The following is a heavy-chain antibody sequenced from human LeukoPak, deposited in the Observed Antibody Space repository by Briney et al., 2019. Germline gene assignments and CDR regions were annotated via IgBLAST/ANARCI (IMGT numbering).Heavy chain of an antibody. V-gene: IGHV1-69*13. CDR3: ARAMVVAATYHYYYGMDV. CDR1: GGTFSSYA. D-gene: IGHD2-15*01. Sequence: SVKVSCKASGGTFSSYAISWVRQAPGQGLEWMGGIIPIFGTANYAQKFQGRVTITADESTSTAYMELSSLRSEDTAVYYCARAMVVAATYHYYYGMDVWGQGTTVTVSS. CDR2: IIPIFGTA. J-gene: IGHJ6*02.